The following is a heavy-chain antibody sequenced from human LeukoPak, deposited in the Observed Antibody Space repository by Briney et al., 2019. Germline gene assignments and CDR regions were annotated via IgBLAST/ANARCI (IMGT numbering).Heavy chain of an antibody. CDR1: GFTFSSHD. CDR3: ARGYYFASGSLIDY. D-gene: IGHD3-10*01. Sequence: AGGPLRLSCAASGFTFSSHDMHWVRQPTGKGLEWVSTISPAGHTYYADSVKGRFTISREDAENSVYLQTNSLSAGDTAVYYCARGYYFASGSLIDYWGQGILVTVSS. J-gene: IGHJ4*02. V-gene: IGHV3-13*04. CDR2: ISPAGHT.